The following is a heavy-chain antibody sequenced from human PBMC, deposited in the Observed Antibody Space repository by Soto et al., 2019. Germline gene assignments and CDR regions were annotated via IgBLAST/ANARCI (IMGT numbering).Heavy chain of an antibody. CDR2: IVVGSGNT. Sequence: SVQVSCKACGFTFSSTAVQWVRQTRGQRLEWIGCIVVGSGNTNYAQKFQERVTISRDMSTRTAYMELRSLRSEDTAGYYCAAETGVGQATVAQHRNNFWGR. J-gene: IGHJ2*01. D-gene: IGHD4-17*01. CDR3: AAETGVGQATVAQHRNNF. V-gene: IGHV1-58*01. CDR1: GFTFSSTA.